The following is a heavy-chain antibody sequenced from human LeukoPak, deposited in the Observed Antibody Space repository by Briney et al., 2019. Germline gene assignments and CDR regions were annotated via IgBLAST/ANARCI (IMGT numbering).Heavy chain of an antibody. J-gene: IGHJ4*02. D-gene: IGHD6-13*01. CDR3: ARHLKRIAAVQPPEFDY. Sequence: GGSLRLSCAAFGFTVEDYGMSWVRQAPGKGLEWVSGINWKGGSAGYADSVEARFTISRDNAKNSLYLQMNRLRVEDTALYYCARHLKRIAAVQPPEFDYRGQGTLVPVSS. V-gene: IGHV3-20*04. CDR1: GFTVEDYG. CDR2: INWKGGSA.